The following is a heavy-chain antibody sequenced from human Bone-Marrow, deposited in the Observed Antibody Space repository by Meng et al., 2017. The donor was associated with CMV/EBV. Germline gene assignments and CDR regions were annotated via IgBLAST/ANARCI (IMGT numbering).Heavy chain of an antibody. Sequence: QVQLVQSGAEVKKPXXSXKVXCXXSGYTFTGYYMHWVRQAPGQGLEWMGWINPNSGGTNYAQKFQGRVTMTRDTSISTAYMELSRLRSDDTAVYYCARDWGLRLVPLYFDYWGQGTLVTVSS. CDR3: ARDWGLRLVPLYFDY. D-gene: IGHD4-17*01. CDR1: GYTFTGYY. CDR2: INPNSGGT. J-gene: IGHJ4*02. V-gene: IGHV1-2*02.